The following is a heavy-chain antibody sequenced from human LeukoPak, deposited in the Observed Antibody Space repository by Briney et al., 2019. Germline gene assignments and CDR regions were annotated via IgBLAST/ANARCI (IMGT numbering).Heavy chain of an antibody. D-gene: IGHD6-13*01. CDR2: VYYSGST. Sequence: SETLSLTCTVSGGSISSSSYYWGWIRQPPGKGLEWIASVYYSGSTYNTPSLKSRVTISVDTSKNQFSLKLSSVTAADTAVYYCARHSYSSSWFDYWGQGTLVTVSS. J-gene: IGHJ4*02. V-gene: IGHV4-39*01. CDR3: ARHSYSSSWFDY. CDR1: GGSISSSSYY.